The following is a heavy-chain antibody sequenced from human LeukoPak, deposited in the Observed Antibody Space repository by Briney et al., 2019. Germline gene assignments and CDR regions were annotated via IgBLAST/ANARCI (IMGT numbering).Heavy chain of an antibody. D-gene: IGHD3-3*01. CDR3: ARWRDDYYYYYMDV. Sequence: GASVKVSCKASGGTFSSYAISWVRQAPGQGLEWMGGIIPIFGTANYAQKFKGRVTITADESTNTAYMELSSLRSEDTAVYYCARWRDDYYYYYMDVWGKGTTVTVSS. V-gene: IGHV1-69*13. CDR1: GGTFSSYA. J-gene: IGHJ6*03. CDR2: IIPIFGTA.